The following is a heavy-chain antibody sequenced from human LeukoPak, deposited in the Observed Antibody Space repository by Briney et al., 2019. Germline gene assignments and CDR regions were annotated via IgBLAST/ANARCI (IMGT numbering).Heavy chain of an antibody. D-gene: IGHD5-24*01. CDR2: ISGSGSAI. CDR3: ARGGYNYGYAFDI. CDR1: GFSVSSDY. J-gene: IGHJ3*02. Sequence: SGGSLRLSCVASGFSVSSDYMTWVRQAPGKGLEWVSYISGSGSAIYYADSVRGRFTISRDNAKDSLYLQMNSLRAEDTAVYYCARGGYNYGYAFDIWGQGTMVTASS. V-gene: IGHV3-48*03.